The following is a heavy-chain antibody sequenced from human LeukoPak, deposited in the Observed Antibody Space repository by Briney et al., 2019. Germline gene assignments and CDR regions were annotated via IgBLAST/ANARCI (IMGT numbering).Heavy chain of an antibody. Sequence: SGTLSLTCAVSGASVSTTYWWNWVRQPPGKGLEWIWEVYHSGNTIYNPSLKSRVTISLDKSKNQFSLNLSSVTAADTAVYYCAREGYCSSSTCRNYFDYWGQGNLVTVSS. V-gene: IGHV4-4*02. J-gene: IGHJ4*02. CDR2: VYHSGNT. CDR3: AREGYCSSSTCRNYFDY. D-gene: IGHD2-2*01. CDR1: GASVSTTYW.